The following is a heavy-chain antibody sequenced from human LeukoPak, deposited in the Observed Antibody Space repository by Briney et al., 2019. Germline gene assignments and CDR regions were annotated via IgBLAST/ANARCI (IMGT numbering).Heavy chain of an antibody. CDR1: GYTFTSYG. D-gene: IGHD3-3*01. J-gene: IGHJ5*02. Sequence: ASVKVSCTASGYTFTSYGISWVRQAPGQGLEWMGWISAYNGNTNYAQKLQGRVTMTTDTSTSTAYMELRSLRSDDTAVYYCARDPYDFWSGYYPSWFDPWGQGTLVTVSS. CDR2: ISAYNGNT. CDR3: ARDPYDFWSGYYPSWFDP. V-gene: IGHV1-18*01.